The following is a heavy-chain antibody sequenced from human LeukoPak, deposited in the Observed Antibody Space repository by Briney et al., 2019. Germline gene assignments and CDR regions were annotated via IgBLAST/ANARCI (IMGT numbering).Heavy chain of an antibody. CDR3: ARDYLLWFGSLDY. V-gene: IGHV3-7*01. J-gene: IGHJ4*02. Sequence: GGSLRLSCAASGFTFNNYWMSWVRQAPGKGLEWVANIKQDGSEKYYLDSVKGRFTISRDNVKNSVYLQMNSLRAEDTAVYYCARDYLLWFGSLDYWGQGTLVTVSS. CDR2: IKQDGSEK. D-gene: IGHD3-10*01. CDR1: GFTFNNYW.